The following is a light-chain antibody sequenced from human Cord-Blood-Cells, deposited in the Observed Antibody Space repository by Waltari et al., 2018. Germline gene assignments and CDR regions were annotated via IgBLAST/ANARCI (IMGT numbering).Light chain of an antibody. Sequence: SYELTQPPSVSVSPGQTARITCSGDALPKQYAYWYQQKPGQAPVLGIYKDSERPAGIPERLSGSSSGTTVTLTISGVQAEDEADYYCQSADSSGTDVVFGGGTKLTVL. CDR2: KDS. V-gene: IGLV3-25*03. J-gene: IGLJ2*01. CDR3: QSADSSGTDVV. CDR1: ALPKQY.